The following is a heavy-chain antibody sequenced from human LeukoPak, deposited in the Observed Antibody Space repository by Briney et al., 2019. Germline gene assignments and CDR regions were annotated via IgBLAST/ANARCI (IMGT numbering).Heavy chain of an antibody. V-gene: IGHV4-59*08. D-gene: IGHD1-26*01. CDR1: GGSISSYY. Sequence: SETLSLTCTVSGGSISSYYWSWIRQPPGKGLEWIGYIYYSGSTNYNPSLKSRVTISVDTSKNQFSLKLSSVTAADAAVYYCARLNSGSYSYFDYWGQGTLVTVSS. CDR2: IYYSGST. J-gene: IGHJ4*02. CDR3: ARLNSGSYSYFDY.